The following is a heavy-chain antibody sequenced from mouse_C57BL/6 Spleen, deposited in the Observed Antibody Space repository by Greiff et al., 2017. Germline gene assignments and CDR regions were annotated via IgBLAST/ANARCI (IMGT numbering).Heavy chain of an antibody. V-gene: IGHV1-52*01. CDR2: IDPSDSET. J-gene: IGHJ4*01. CDR3: ARGDSRYAIDY. Sequence: VQLQQPGAELVRPGSSVKLSCKASGYTFTSYWMHWVKQRPIQGLEWIGNIDPSDSETHYNQKFKDKATLTVDKSSSTAYMQLSSLTSEDSAVYYCARGDSRYAIDYWGQGTSVTVSS. CDR1: GYTFTSYW. D-gene: IGHD2-12*01.